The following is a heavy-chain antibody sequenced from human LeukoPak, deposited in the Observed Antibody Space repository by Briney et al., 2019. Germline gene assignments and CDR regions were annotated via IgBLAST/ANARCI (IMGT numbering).Heavy chain of an antibody. D-gene: IGHD2-15*01. J-gene: IGHJ4*02. Sequence: GGSLRLSCAASGFTFSSYSMNWVRLAPGKGLEWVSSISSSSCYIYYADSVKGRFTVSRDNAKNSLYLQMNSLRAEDTAVYYCAREVKGIGFDYWGQGTLVTVSS. CDR3: AREVKGIGFDY. CDR2: ISSSSCYI. CDR1: GFTFSSYS. V-gene: IGHV3-21*01.